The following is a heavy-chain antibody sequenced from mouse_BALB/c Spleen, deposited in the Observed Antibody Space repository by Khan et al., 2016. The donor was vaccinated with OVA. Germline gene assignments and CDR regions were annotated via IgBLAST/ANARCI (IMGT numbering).Heavy chain of an antibody. V-gene: IGHV9-2-1*01. Sequence: QIQLVQSGPELKKPGETVKISCKASGYSFTDYSMHWVKQAPGKGLKWMGWINTETGEPTYADDFKGRFAFSLETSVSTAYLQINNLKNEYTATYFCATSNPFYAMDYCGQGTSVTVSS. CDR2: INTETGEP. CDR1: GYSFTDYS. J-gene: IGHJ4*01. CDR3: ATSNPFYAMDY. D-gene: IGHD4-1*01.